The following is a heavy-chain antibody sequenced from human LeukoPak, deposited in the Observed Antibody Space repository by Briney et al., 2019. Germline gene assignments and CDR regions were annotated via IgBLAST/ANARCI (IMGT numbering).Heavy chain of an antibody. CDR3: AKGKRGYSYGATVEY. CDR1: GFTFSSYA. CDR2: IRYDGSNK. D-gene: IGHD5-18*01. J-gene: IGHJ4*02. Sequence: GGSLRLSCAASGFTFSSYAMSWVRQAPGKGLEWVAFIRYDGSNKYYADSVKGRFTISRDNSKNTLYLQMNSLRAEDTAVYYCAKGKRGYSYGATVEYWGQGTLVTVSS. V-gene: IGHV3-30*02.